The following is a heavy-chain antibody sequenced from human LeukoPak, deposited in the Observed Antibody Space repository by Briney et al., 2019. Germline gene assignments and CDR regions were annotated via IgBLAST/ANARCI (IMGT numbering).Heavy chain of an antibody. V-gene: IGHV4-34*01. CDR3: ASNFPSRFRQPTVTDYALDI. J-gene: IGHJ3*02. CDR1: GGSFSGYY. D-gene: IGHD4-17*01. Sequence: SETLSLTCAVYGGSFSGYYWSWIRQPPGKGLEWIGSIYYSGSTYYNPSLKSRVTISVDTSKNQFSLKLSSVTAADTAVYYCASNFPSRFRQPTVTDYALDIWGQGTMVTVSS. CDR2: IYYSGST.